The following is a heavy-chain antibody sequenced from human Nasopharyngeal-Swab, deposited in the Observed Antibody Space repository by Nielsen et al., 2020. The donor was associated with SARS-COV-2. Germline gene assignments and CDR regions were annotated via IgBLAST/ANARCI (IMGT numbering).Heavy chain of an antibody. D-gene: IGHD4-17*01. CDR1: GFTFDTFG. CDR3: AKGGVSVYGDSYYFDF. V-gene: IGHV3-23*01. J-gene: IGHJ4*02. CDR2: ISGSGSVA. Sequence: GESLKISCAASGFTFDTFGMTWVRQAPGKGLEWVSRISGSGSVAYYADSVKGRFTISRDNSKNAVYLQMNSLRAEDSAVYYCAKGGVSVYGDSYYFDFWGQGTLVIVSS.